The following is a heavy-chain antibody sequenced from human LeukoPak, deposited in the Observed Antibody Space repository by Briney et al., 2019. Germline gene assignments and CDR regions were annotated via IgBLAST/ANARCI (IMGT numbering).Heavy chain of an antibody. CDR1: GFTFSTYG. J-gene: IGHJ6*02. D-gene: IGHD4-17*01. V-gene: IGHV3-33*01. CDR2: TWYDGSNK. CDR3: ARGGRTTWHGMDV. Sequence: PGGSLRLSCEASGFTFSTYGMHWVRQAPGKGLEWVAVTWYDGSNKNYADSVKGRFTISRDNSKNTLYLQMNSLRAEDTAVYYCARGGRTTWHGMDVCGQGTTVTVSS.